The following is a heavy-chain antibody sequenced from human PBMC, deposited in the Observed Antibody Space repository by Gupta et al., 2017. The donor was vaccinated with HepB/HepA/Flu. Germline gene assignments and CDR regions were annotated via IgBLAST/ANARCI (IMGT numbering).Heavy chain of an antibody. Sequence: QLQLQESGPGLVKPSETLSLTCTVSGGSISTGIYYWGWIRQPPGKGLEWIGSIYYSGSTYYNPALKSRATVSVDTSKKQFYLKLSSVTDTDTSVYFCARQAIVGATRYFDYWGQGTLVTVSS. CDR3: ARQAIVGATRYFDY. CDR2: IYYSGST. D-gene: IGHD1-26*01. CDR1: GGSISTGIYY. J-gene: IGHJ4*02. V-gene: IGHV4-39*01.